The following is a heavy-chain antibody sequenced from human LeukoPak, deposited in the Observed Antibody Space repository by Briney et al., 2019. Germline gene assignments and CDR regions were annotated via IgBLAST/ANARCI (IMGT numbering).Heavy chain of an antibody. D-gene: IGHD6-13*01. V-gene: IGHV4-39*01. CDR3: ARHVGGSWYAYYYYGMDV. CDR2: IYHSGST. J-gene: IGHJ6*02. Sequence: PSETLSLTCTVSGGSISSSSYYWGWIRQPPGKGLEWIGSIYHSGSTYYNPSLKSRVTISVDTSKNQFSLKLSSVTAADTAVYYCARHVGGSWYAYYYYGMDVWGQGTTVTVSS. CDR1: GGSISSSSYY.